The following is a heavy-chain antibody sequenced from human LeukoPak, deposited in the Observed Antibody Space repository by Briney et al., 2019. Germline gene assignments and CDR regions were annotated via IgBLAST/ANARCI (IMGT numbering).Heavy chain of an antibody. V-gene: IGHV4-30-4*01. D-gene: IGHD2-2*01. CDR1: GGSISSGDYY. Sequence: SQTLSLTCTVSGGSISSGDYYWSWIRQPPGKGLEWIGYIYYSGSTYYNPSLKSRVTISIDTSKNQFSLKLSSVTAADTAVFYCARRPVVPAAIFGKFDYWGQGTLVTVSS. CDR3: ARRPVVPAAIFGKFDY. CDR2: IYYSGST. J-gene: IGHJ4*02.